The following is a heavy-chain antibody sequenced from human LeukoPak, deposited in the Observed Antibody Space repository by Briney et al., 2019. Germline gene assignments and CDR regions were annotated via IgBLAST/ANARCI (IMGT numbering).Heavy chain of an antibody. CDR3: AKGGGLRWYYFDY. Sequence: PGGSLRLSCAASGFTFSSFSLHWVRQAPGKGLDWVAVISFDGSNKYYADSVKGRFTISRDNSKNTLYLQMNSLRAEDTAVYYCAKGGGLRWYYFDYWGQGTLVTVSS. V-gene: IGHV3-30*18. CDR1: GFTFSSFS. J-gene: IGHJ4*02. CDR2: ISFDGSNK. D-gene: IGHD4-23*01.